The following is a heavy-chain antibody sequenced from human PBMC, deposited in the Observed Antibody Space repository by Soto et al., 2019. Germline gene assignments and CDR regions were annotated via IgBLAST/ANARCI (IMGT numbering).Heavy chain of an antibody. Sequence: EVQLLESGGGFVQPGGSLRLSCAASGFTFSSYAMAWVRHGPGKGLDWVSTISNRGGSTYYADSVKGRFTFSRDNSKDTVYLEMNNLRGEDTAVYYCAVHGSGRSFQHWGQGTLVAVSS. V-gene: IGHV3-23*01. CDR1: GFTFSSYA. D-gene: IGHD3-10*01. J-gene: IGHJ1*01. CDR3: AVHGSGRSFQH. CDR2: ISNRGGST.